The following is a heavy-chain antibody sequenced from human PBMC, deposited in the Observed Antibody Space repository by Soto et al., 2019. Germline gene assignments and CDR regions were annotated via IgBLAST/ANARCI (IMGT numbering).Heavy chain of an antibody. J-gene: IGHJ4*02. CDR3: ARESVLYGDDGGFDY. Sequence: EVQLVESGGGLVQPGGSLRLSCAASGFTFSSYEMNWVRQAPGKGLEWVSYISSSGSTIYYADSVKGRFTISRDNAKNSLYLQMNSLRAEDTAVYYCARESVLYGDDGGFDYWGQGTLVTVSS. CDR1: GFTFSSYE. V-gene: IGHV3-48*03. D-gene: IGHD4-17*01. CDR2: ISSSGSTI.